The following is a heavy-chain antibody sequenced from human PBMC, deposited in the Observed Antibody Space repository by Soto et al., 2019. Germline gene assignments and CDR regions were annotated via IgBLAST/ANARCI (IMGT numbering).Heavy chain of an antibody. CDR3: AKGSVVPAAIPDYYYYMDV. J-gene: IGHJ6*03. V-gene: IGHV3-23*01. Sequence: GGSLRLSCAASGFTFSSYAMSWVRQAPGKGLEWVSAISGSGGSTYYADTVKGRFTISRDNSKNTLYLQMNSLRAEDTAVYFCAKGSVVPAAIPDYYYYMDVWGKGTTVTVSS. CDR2: ISGSGGST. CDR1: GFTFSSYA. D-gene: IGHD2-2*01.